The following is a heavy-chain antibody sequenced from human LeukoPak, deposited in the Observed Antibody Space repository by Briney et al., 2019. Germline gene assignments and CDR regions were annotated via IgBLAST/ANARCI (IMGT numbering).Heavy chain of an antibody. V-gene: IGHV3-66*01. J-gene: IGHJ4*02. CDR2: IYSGGST. CDR1: GITVSSNY. D-gene: IGHD5-12*01. Sequence: GGSLRLSCAASGITVSSNYMTWVRQAPGKGLEWVSVIYSGGSTYYADSVKGRFTVSRDNSKNTLYLQMNSLGGEDTAVYYCARDDSGYGGFDYWGQGTLVTVS. CDR3: ARDDSGYGGFDY.